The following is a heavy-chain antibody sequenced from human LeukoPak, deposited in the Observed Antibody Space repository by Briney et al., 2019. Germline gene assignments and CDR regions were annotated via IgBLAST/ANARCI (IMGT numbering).Heavy chain of an antibody. Sequence: SKTLSLTCALSDDSLISHYWTWIRQPPEKGLEWIGYISYIGTTNYNPSLKSRVTISIDTSKNQFSLKLPSVTAAGPAVYYCARDLVTVTKGFDIWGQGTMVSVSS. CDR2: ISYIGTT. D-gene: IGHD4-17*01. CDR1: DDSLISHY. J-gene: IGHJ3*02. V-gene: IGHV4-59*11. CDR3: ARDLVTVTKGFDI.